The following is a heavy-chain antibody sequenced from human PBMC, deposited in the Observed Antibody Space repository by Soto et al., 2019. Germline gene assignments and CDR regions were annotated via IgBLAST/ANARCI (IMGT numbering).Heavy chain of an antibody. V-gene: IGHV1-18*01. D-gene: IGHD3-22*01. J-gene: IGHJ4*02. CDR2: VSGSNGDT. Sequence: ASVKVSCKDPGYTFTGYGISWMRQAPGQGLEWMGWVSGSNGDTKYVENYQGRVTMTIDTSTSTAYMELRSLRSDDTAVYYCARDISYYHDDRGYSNFDYWGQGTLVTVSS. CDR1: GYTFTGYG. CDR3: ARDISYYHDDRGYSNFDY.